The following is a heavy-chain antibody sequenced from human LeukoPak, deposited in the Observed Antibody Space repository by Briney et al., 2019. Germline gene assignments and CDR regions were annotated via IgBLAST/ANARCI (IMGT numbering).Heavy chain of an antibody. J-gene: IGHJ5*02. CDR1: GGSISSYY. CDR3: ARHSGSGSYYNWFDP. D-gene: IGHD3-10*01. CDR2: IYYSGST. V-gene: IGHV4-59*08. Sequence: PSETLSLTCTVSGGSISSYYWSWIRQPPGKGLEWIGYIYYSGSTNYNPSLKSRVTISVDTSKNQFSLKLSSVTAADTAVYYCARHSGSGSYYNWFDPWGQGTLVTVSS.